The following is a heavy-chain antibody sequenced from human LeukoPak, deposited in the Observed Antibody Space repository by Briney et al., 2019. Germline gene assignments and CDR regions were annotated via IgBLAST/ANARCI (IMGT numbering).Heavy chain of an antibody. Sequence: TSETLSLTCTVSGGSISSYYWSWIRQPPGKGLEWIGYIYYSGSTYYNESLESRVTISIDTSKNQFSLKLNSVTAADTAMYYCAKSGGYGLIDYWGQGTLVTVSS. D-gene: IGHD1-26*01. CDR2: IYYSGST. CDR1: GGSISSYY. J-gene: IGHJ4*02. CDR3: AKSGGYGLIDY. V-gene: IGHV4-59*04.